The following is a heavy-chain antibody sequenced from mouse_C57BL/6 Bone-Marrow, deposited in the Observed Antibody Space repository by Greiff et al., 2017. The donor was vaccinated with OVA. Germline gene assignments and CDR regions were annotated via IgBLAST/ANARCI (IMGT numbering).Heavy chain of an antibody. Sequence: DVKLQESGPGLVKPSQSLSLTCSVTGYSITSGYYWNWIRQFPGNKLEWMGYISYDGSNNYNPSLKNRISITRDTSKNQFFLKLNSVTTEDTATYYCARDHYGSSYRVFDYWGQGTTLTVSS. J-gene: IGHJ2*01. D-gene: IGHD1-1*01. V-gene: IGHV3-6*01. CDR3: ARDHYGSSYRVFDY. CDR2: ISYDGSN. CDR1: GYSITSGYY.